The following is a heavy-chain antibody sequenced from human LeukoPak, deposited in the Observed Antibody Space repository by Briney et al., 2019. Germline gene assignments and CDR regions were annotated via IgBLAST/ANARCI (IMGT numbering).Heavy chain of an antibody. Sequence: GGSLRLSCVASGLTFSNYGMHWVRQAPGKGLEWVAVIWYDGSRKYYAGSVKGRFSISRDNSKNTLYLQMNSLRAEDTAVYYCARDCSSRVYDFWGQGILVTVSS. CDR3: ARDCSSRVYDF. CDR2: IWYDGSRK. CDR1: GLTFSNYG. J-gene: IGHJ4*02. V-gene: IGHV3-33*01. D-gene: IGHD5/OR15-5a*01.